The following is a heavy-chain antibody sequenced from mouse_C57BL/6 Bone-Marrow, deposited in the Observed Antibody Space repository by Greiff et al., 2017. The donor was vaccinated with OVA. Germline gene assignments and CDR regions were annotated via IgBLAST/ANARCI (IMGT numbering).Heavy chain of an antibody. CDR1: GYTFTDYY. D-gene: IGHD1-1*01. V-gene: IGHV1-26*01. CDR2: INPNNGGT. Sequence: EVQLQQSGPELVKPGASVKISCKASGYTFTDYYMNWVKQSHGKSLEWIGDINPNNGGTSYNQKFKGKATLTVDKSSSTAYMELRSLTSEDSAVYYCLYGTFDYWGQGTTLTVSS. J-gene: IGHJ2*01. CDR3: LYGTFDY.